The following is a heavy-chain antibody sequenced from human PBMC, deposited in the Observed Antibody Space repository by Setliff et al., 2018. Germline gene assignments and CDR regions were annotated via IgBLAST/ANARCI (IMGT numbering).Heavy chain of an antibody. Sequence: SETLSLTCAVSGGSITSGSLYWSWIRQPAGEGLEWIGRLHTSGATVYNPSLRGRVTISADTSTNNFSLKMTSVTAADTAVYYCARDITIVGATDYWGPGALVTVSS. V-gene: IGHV4-61*02. CDR3: ARDITIVGATDY. CDR1: GGSITSGSLY. D-gene: IGHD1-26*01. CDR2: LHTSGAT. J-gene: IGHJ4*02.